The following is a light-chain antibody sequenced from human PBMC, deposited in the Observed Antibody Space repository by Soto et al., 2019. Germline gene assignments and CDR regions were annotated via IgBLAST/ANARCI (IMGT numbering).Light chain of an antibody. V-gene: IGLV1-47*02. CDR1: SCILGSGL. Sequence: QSVLTQAPPATGTLGQMVSIPRSGSSCILGSGLVFWYQGVPGASPSLLICTSMRGRAGFPARLSASKSGASAALAIDGFRPEDEAEYYCEGWDDNVNGGVFGGGTKVTV. J-gene: IGLJ3*02. CDR3: EGWDDNVNGGV. CDR2: TSM.